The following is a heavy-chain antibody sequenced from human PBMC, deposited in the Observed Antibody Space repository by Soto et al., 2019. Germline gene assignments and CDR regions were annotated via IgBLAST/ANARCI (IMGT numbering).Heavy chain of an antibody. D-gene: IGHD3-3*01. CDR1: GGTFSSYA. J-gene: IGHJ6*02. V-gene: IGHV1-69*13. Sequence: SVKVSCKASGGTFSSYAISWVRQAPGQGLEWMGGIIPIFGTANYAQKFQGRVTITADESTSTAYMELSRLRSEDTAVYYCARDKTTIFGVVIAPNTVSYGMDVWGQGTTVTVSS. CDR2: IIPIFGTA. CDR3: ARDKTTIFGVVIAPNTVSYGMDV.